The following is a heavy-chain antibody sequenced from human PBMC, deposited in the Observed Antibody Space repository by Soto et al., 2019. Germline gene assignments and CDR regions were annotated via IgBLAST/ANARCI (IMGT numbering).Heavy chain of an antibody. J-gene: IGHJ6*02. D-gene: IGHD2-15*01. Sequence: QVQQVQSGVEVKKPGASVKVSCKASGYTFISHGISWVRQAPGQGLEWMGWISGKNGNTNYAQKLQGRVTLTTDTSTSTAYMELRSLRSDDTAVYYCARVSSSIVVVPDYGMDVWGQGTTVTVSS. CDR2: ISGKNGNT. V-gene: IGHV1-18*04. CDR1: GYTFISHG. CDR3: ARVSSSIVVVPDYGMDV.